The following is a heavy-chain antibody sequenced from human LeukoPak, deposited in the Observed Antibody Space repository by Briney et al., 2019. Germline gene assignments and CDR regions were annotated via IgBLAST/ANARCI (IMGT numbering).Heavy chain of an antibody. CDR2: ISTSGGDT. J-gene: IGHJ4*02. V-gene: IGHV3-23*01. Sequence: GGSLRLSCAASGFTFSNYAMYWVRQAPGKGLEWVSAISTSGGDTFYPDSMRGRFTIPRDNSKNTLYLQMNSLRAEDTAVYFCAKGSAQYYFEYWGQGTPVTVSS. CDR1: GFTFSNYA. CDR3: AKGSAQYYFEY.